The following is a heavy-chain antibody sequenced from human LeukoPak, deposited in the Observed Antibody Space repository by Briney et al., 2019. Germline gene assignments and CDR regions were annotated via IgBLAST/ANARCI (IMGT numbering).Heavy chain of an antibody. CDR3: AREKRYCSGGSCQRDAFDI. D-gene: IGHD2-15*01. CDR1: GFTFSNYA. J-gene: IGHJ3*02. CDR2: ISYDGSNK. Sequence: GGSLRLSCAASGFTFSNYAMHWVRQAPGKGLEWVAVISYDGSNKYYADSVKGRFTISRDISKNTLYLQMNSLRAEDTALYHCAREKRYCSGGSCQRDAFDIWGQGTMVTVSS. V-gene: IGHV3-30-3*01.